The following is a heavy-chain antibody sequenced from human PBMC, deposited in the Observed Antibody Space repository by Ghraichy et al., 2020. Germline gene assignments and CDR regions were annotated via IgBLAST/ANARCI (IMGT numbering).Heavy chain of an antibody. CDR3: ARDGAVDDSSGYQYWYFDL. D-gene: IGHD3-22*01. V-gene: IGHV1-18*01. CDR1: GYTFTSYG. J-gene: IGHJ2*01. CDR2: ISAYNGNT. Sequence: ASVKVSCKASGYTFTSYGISWVRQAPGQGLEWMGWISAYNGNTNYAQKLQGRVTMTTDTSTSTAYMELRSLRSDDTAVYYCARDGAVDDSSGYQYWYFDLWGRGTLVTVSS.